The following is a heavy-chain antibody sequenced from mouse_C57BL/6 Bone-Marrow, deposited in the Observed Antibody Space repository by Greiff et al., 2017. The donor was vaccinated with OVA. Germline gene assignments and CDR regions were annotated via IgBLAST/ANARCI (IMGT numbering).Heavy chain of an antibody. CDR3: AREGGTGSFFDY. CDR2: IDPSDSYT. V-gene: IGHV1-69*01. J-gene: IGHJ2*01. CDR1: GYTFTSYW. D-gene: IGHD4-1*01. Sequence: QVQLQQPGAELVMPGASVKLSCKASGYTFTSYWMHWVKQRPGQGLEWIEEIDPSDSYTNYNQKFKGKSTLTVDKSSSTAYMQLSSLTSEDSAVYYCAREGGTGSFFDYWGQGTTLTVSS.